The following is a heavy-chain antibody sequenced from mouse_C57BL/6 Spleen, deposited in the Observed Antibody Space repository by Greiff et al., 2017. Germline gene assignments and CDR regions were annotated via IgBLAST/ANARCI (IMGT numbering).Heavy chain of an antibody. CDR1: GYTFTSYW. Sequence: QVQLQQPGAELVMPGASVKLSCKASGYTFTSYWMHWVKQRPGQGLEWIGEIDPSDSYTNYNQKFKGKSTLTVDKSSSTAYMQLSSLTSEDSAVYYCARSGGVRLGAMDYWGQGTSVTVSS. CDR2: IDPSDSYT. D-gene: IGHD2-14*01. V-gene: IGHV1-69*01. CDR3: ARSGGVRLGAMDY. J-gene: IGHJ4*01.